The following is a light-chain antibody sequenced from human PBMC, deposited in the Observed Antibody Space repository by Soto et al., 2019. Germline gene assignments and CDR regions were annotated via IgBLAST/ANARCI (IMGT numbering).Light chain of an antibody. CDR1: QSVSSH. V-gene: IGKV3-11*01. CDR2: DAS. CDR3: QQRTRWPMT. Sequence: EIVLTQSPATLSLSPGERATVSCRASQSVSSHLAWYQQKRGQAPRLLIYDASSRATGIPARFSGSGSGTDFTLTISSLEPEDFAVYYCQQRTRWPMTFGQGTRLEIK. J-gene: IGKJ5*01.